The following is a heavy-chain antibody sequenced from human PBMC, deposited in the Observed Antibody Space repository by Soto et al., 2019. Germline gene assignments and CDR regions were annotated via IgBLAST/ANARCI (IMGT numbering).Heavy chain of an antibody. D-gene: IGHD3-3*01. Sequence: QVQLVQSGAEVKKPGSSVKVSCKASGCTFSSYAISWVRQAPGQGIEWMGGIIPIFGTANYAQKFQGRVTITADDSTSTSYIEMSSLRSEDTAVYYCCITMFGVVTDYYYYGMDVWGQGTPVTVSS. J-gene: IGHJ6*02. CDR3: CITMFGVVTDYYYYGMDV. CDR2: IIPIFGTA. V-gene: IGHV1-69*12. CDR1: GCTFSSYA.